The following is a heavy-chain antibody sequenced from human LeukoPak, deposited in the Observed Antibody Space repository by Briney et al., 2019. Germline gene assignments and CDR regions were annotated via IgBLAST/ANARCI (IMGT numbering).Heavy chain of an antibody. J-gene: IGHJ4*02. Sequence: SETLSLTCTVSGGSISSSSYYWDWIRQPPGKGLEWIGSISYSGSTYYNPSLKSRVTILVDTSKNHFSLKLSSVTAADTAVYYCARGQFLYSTGWPSTIRFDYWGQGALVTVSS. CDR3: ARGQFLYSTGWPSTIRFDY. CDR1: GGSISSSSYY. CDR2: ISYSGST. V-gene: IGHV4-39*07. D-gene: IGHD6-19*01.